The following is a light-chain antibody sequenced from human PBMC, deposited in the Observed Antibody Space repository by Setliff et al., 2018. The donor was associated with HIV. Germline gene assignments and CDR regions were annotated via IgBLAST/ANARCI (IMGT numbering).Light chain of an antibody. J-gene: IGLJ3*02. CDR2: DVS. CDR1: SSDVGGYNY. CDR3: SSYTASSTVV. V-gene: IGLV2-14*03. Sequence: QSVLTQPASVSGSPGQSITISCTGSSSDVGGYNYVSWYQQHPGKAPKLMIYDVSQRPSGVSVRFSGSKSGITASLTISGLHPEDESDYYCSSYTASSTVVFGGGTKVTV.